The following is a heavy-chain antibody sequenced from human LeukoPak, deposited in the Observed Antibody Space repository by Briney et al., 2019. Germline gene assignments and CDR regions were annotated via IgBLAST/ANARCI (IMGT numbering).Heavy chain of an antibody. D-gene: IGHD2-21*02. CDR1: GFTLSSYS. CDR2: ISSSSSII. CDR3: AKSDTYRFDY. J-gene: IGHJ4*02. Sequence: GGSLRLSCAAYGFTLSSYSMNWVRQAPGKGLEWLSYISSSSSIIYYADSVKGRFTISRDNAKNSLYLQMNSLRDEDTAVYYCAKSDTYRFDYCGQGTLVTVSS. V-gene: IGHV3-48*02.